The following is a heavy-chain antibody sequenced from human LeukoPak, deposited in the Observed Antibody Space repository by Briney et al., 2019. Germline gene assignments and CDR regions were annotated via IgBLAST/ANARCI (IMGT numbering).Heavy chain of an antibody. CDR1: GGSISSYY. CDR2: IYYSGRT. D-gene: IGHD6-13*01. Sequence: SETLSLTCTVSGGSISSYYWSWIRQAPGKGLEWMGYIYYSGRTNYNPSLKSGVTISVDTSKNHFSLNLSSVTASDTAVYYCARVPGIAAAGTAHYYGIDVWGQGTTVTVSS. CDR3: ARVPGIAAAGTAHYYGIDV. V-gene: IGHV4-59*01. J-gene: IGHJ6*02.